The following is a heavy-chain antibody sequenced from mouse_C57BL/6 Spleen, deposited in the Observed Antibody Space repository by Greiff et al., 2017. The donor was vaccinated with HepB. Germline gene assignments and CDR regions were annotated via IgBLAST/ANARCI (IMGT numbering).Heavy chain of an antibody. CDR1: GYTFTSYW. Sequence: VKLQQPGAELVKPGASVKLSCKASGYTFTSYWMHWVKQRPGQGLEWIGMIHPNSGSTNYNEKFKSKATLTVDKSSSTAYMQLSSLTSEDSAVYYCAREVLRSFAYWGQGTLVTVSA. CDR3: AREVLRSFAY. CDR2: IHPNSGST. J-gene: IGHJ3*01. D-gene: IGHD1-1*01. V-gene: IGHV1-64*01.